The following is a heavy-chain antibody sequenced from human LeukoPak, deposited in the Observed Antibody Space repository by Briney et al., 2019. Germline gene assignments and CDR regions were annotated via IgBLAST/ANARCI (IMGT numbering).Heavy chain of an antibody. D-gene: IGHD2-15*01. Sequence: SETLSLTCAIYGGSFSGYYWSWIRQPPGKGLEWIGEINHSGSTNYNPSLKSRVTISVDTSKNQFSLKPSSVTAADTAVYYCARGSSRGRYYYYYYMDVWGKGTTVTVSS. CDR1: GGSFSGYY. J-gene: IGHJ6*03. CDR3: ARGSSRGRYYYYYYMDV. V-gene: IGHV4-34*01. CDR2: INHSGST.